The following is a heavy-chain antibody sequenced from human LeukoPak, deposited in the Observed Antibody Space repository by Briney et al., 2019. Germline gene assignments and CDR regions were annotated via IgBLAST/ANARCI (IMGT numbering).Heavy chain of an antibody. CDR1: GYTFTAYY. CDR2: IHPNSGGT. J-gene: IGHJ4*02. CDR3: AREGGSTVSLDY. D-gene: IGHD4-17*01. Sequence: ASVKVSCKASGYTFTAYYMHWVRQAPGQGLEWMGWIHPNSGGTNYAQKFQGRVTMTRDTSISTAYMELGRLRSDDTAVYYCAREGGSTVSLDYWGQGTLVTVSS. V-gene: IGHV1-2*02.